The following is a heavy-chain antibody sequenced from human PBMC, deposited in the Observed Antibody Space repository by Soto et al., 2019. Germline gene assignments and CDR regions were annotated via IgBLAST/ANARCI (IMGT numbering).Heavy chain of an antibody. V-gene: IGHV6-1*01. CDR3: ARGAGYSSGWYGLHYSYGMDV. J-gene: IGHJ6*02. CDR2: TYYRSKWYN. Sequence: SQTLSLTCAISGDSVSSNSAAWNWTRPSPSRGLEWLGRTYYRSKWYNDYAVSVKGRITINPDTSKNQFSLQLNSVTPEDTAVYYCARGAGYSSGWYGLHYSYGMDVWGPATTVTVSS. D-gene: IGHD6-19*01. CDR1: GDSVSSNSAA.